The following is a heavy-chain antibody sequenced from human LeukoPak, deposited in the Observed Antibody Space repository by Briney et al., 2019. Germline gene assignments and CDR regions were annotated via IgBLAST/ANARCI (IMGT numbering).Heavy chain of an antibody. CDR2: IYYSGST. D-gene: IGHD3-22*01. J-gene: IGHJ4*02. Sequence: SETLSLTCTVSGVSISNHYSSWIRQPPGKGLEWIGYIYYSGSTNYNPSLKSRVTISVDTSKNQFSLRLSSVTAADTAVYYCARGCYDTSGNSSPFDYWGQGTLVTVSS. CDR1: GVSISNHY. CDR3: ARGCYDTSGNSSPFDY. V-gene: IGHV4-59*11.